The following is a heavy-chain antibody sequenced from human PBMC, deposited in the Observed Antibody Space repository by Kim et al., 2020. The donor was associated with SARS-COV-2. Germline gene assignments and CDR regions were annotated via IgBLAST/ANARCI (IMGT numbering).Heavy chain of an antibody. CDR1: GYTFTGYY. CDR2: INPSSGGT. D-gene: IGHD3-22*01. CDR3: ARAFYYYDSSGPHY. J-gene: IGHJ4*02. Sequence: ASVKVSCKASGYTFTGYYMHWVRQAPGQGLEWMGWINPSSGGTNYAQKFQGRVTMTRDTSISTAYMELSRLRSDDTAVYYCARAFYYYDSSGPHYWGQGTLVTVSS. V-gene: IGHV1-2*02.